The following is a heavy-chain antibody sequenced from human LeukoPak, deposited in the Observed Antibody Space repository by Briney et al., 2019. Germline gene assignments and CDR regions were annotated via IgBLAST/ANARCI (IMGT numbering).Heavy chain of an antibody. Sequence: PSETLSLTCAVHGGSFDDYYCSWIRQPPGKGLEWIGEIHPHGIFYYNSSLVSRVTISIDTSKNQFSLKLSSVTAADTAVYYCARGGVGSYVYWGQGTLVTVSS. V-gene: IGHV4-34*01. J-gene: IGHJ4*02. D-gene: IGHD1-26*01. CDR3: ARGGVGSYVY. CDR2: IHPHGIF. CDR1: GGSFDDYY.